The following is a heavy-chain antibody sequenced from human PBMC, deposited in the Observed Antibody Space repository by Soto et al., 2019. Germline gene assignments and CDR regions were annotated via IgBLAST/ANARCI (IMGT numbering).Heavy chain of an antibody. CDR3: ARSYVTSRPIDF. Sequence: QVQLVQSGAEVRKPGASVKVSCKASGYSLTSYYMHWVRQAPGQGLEWMGITNPSDGSTNYAQEFQGRVTMTSDTSTSTVYMEMSSLRSEDTAMYYCARSYVTSRPIDFWGQGTLVTVST. V-gene: IGHV1-46*01. J-gene: IGHJ4*02. D-gene: IGHD3-10*02. CDR1: GYSLTSYY. CDR2: TNPSDGST.